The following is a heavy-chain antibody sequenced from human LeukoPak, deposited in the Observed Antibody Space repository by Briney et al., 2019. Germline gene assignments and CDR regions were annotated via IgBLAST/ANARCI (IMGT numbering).Heavy chain of an antibody. CDR2: IYTSGST. D-gene: IGHD6-19*01. J-gene: IGHJ6*03. Sequence: SETLSLTCTVSGGSISSYYRSWIRQPAGKGLEWIGRIYTSGSTNYNPSLKSRVTMSVDTSKNQFSLKLSSVTAADTAVYYCARSFSSGWYDHYYYYMDVWGKGTTVTVSS. V-gene: IGHV4-4*07. CDR1: GGSISSYY. CDR3: ARSFSSGWYDHYYYYMDV.